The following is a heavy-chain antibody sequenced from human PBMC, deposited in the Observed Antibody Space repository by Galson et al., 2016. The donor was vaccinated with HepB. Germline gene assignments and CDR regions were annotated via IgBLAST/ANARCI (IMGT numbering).Heavy chain of an antibody. Sequence: SLRLSCAASGFSFNNYGMHWVRQAPGKGLEWVAVIWSDGSKKYYADSVNVRFTLSRDNSKNTLYMQMNTLRVEDTAVYYCARDRSSFGSGPRDWHFDLWGRGTLVTVSS. CDR1: GFSFNNYG. CDR3: ARDRSSFGSGPRDWHFDL. D-gene: IGHD3-10*01. CDR2: IWSDGSKK. J-gene: IGHJ2*01. V-gene: IGHV3-33*01.